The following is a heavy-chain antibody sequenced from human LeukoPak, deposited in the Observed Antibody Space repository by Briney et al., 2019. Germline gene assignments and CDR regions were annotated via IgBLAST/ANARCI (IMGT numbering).Heavy chain of an antibody. V-gene: IGHV1-2*02. CDR3: ASQLAGNYYYMDV. Sequence: ASVTVSCKASGYTFTGYYMHWVRQAPGQGLEWMGWINPNSGGTNYAQKFQGRVTMTRDTSISTAYMELSRLRSDDTAVYYCASQLAGNYYYMDVWGKGTTVTVSS. CDR2: INPNSGGT. J-gene: IGHJ6*03. CDR1: GYTFTGYY. D-gene: IGHD6-6*01.